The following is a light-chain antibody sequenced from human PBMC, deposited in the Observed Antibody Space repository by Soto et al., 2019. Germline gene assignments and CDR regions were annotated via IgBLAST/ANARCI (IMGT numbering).Light chain of an antibody. J-gene: IGKJ1*01. CDR3: QQYGSSPQT. Sequence: EIVMTQSPATLSVSPVERATLSFMASQSVSSNLAWYQQRPGQAPRLLIYRASTRAAGLPDRFSGSGSGTDFTLTINRLEPEDFAVYYCQQYGSSPQTFGQGTKVDNK. V-gene: IGKV3-20*01. CDR1: QSVSSN. CDR2: RAS.